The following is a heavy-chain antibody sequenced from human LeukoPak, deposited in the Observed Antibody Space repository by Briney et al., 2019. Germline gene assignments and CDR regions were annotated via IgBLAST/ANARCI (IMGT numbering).Heavy chain of an antibody. CDR2: ISGNGGST. Sequence: GGSLRLSCSASGFTFSRYPMHWVRQAPGKGMEYVSAISGNGGSTYYADSVKGRFTISRDNSKNTLYLQMSSLRTEDAAIYYCVKAQYDFWSGLDYWGQGTLVTVSS. D-gene: IGHD3-3*01. V-gene: IGHV3-64D*09. CDR3: VKAQYDFWSGLDY. CDR1: GFTFSRYP. J-gene: IGHJ4*02.